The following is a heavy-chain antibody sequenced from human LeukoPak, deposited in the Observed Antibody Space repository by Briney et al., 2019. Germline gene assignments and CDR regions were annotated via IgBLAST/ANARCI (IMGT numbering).Heavy chain of an antibody. Sequence: GGSLRLSCAASGFTFSSYEMNWVRQAPGKGLGWGSYISSSGSTIYYADSVKGGFTISRDNAKNSLYLQMNSLRAEDTAVYYCARSEGYSGYDPYYFDYWGQGTLVTVSS. CDR3: ARSEGYSGYDPYYFDY. CDR1: GFTFSSYE. V-gene: IGHV3-48*03. CDR2: ISSSGSTI. D-gene: IGHD5-12*01. J-gene: IGHJ4*02.